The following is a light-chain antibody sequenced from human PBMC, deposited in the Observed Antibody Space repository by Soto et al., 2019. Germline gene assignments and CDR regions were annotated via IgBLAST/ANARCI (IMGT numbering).Light chain of an antibody. CDR3: QQSYSTHYT. V-gene: IGKV1-39*01. CDR2: AAS. CDR1: QSISSY. Sequence: DIQMTQSPSSLSASVGDRVTITCRASQSISSYLNWYQQKPGKAPKLLIYAASSLQSGVPSRFSGSGSGTDCTLTISSLQPEDFATYYCQQSYSTHYTFGQGTKLEIK. J-gene: IGKJ2*01.